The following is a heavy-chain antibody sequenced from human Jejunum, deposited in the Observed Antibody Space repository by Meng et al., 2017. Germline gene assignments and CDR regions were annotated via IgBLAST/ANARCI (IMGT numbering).Heavy chain of an antibody. V-gene: IGHV3-74*01. D-gene: IGHD2-15*01. Sequence: GGSLRLSCVVSGFTSGYTFSGHWMHWVRQAPGKGLVWVSHINSDGTTTNYADSVKGRFTISRDNVRNTLYLQMNSLKAEDTGLYYCVPGGCGQQLLLFYYYDDLDVWGQGTAVTVSS. CDR3: VPGGCGQQLLLFYYYDDLDV. CDR2: INSDGTTT. CDR1: GFTSGYTFSGHW. J-gene: IGHJ6*02.